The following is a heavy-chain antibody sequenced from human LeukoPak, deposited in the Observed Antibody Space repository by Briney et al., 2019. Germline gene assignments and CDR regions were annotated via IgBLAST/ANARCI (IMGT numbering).Heavy chain of an antibody. CDR3: AKDRAYYYDSSGYYHFDY. CDR1: GFTFSSYA. V-gene: IGHV3-23*01. CDR2: ISGSGGST. D-gene: IGHD3-22*01. Sequence: GGSLRLSCAASGFTFSSYAMSWVRQAPGQGLEWVSAISGSGGSTYYADSVKGRFTISRDNSKNTLYLQMNSLRAEDTAVYYCAKDRAYYYDSSGYYHFDYWGQGTLVTVSS. J-gene: IGHJ4*02.